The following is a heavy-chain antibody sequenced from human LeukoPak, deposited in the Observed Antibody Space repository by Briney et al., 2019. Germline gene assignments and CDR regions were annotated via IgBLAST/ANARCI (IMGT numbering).Heavy chain of an antibody. CDR3: ARERTTIVSGTTIGAY. CDR1: GFTFSSYE. J-gene: IGHJ4*02. Sequence: GGSLRLSCSASGFTFSSYEMNWVRQAPGKGLEWISYITGSGDTIYYADSVKGRFTISRDNAKNSLFLQMTSLTADDTALYYCARERTTIVSGTTIGAYWGQGTLVTVSS. V-gene: IGHV3-48*03. CDR2: ITGSGDTI. D-gene: IGHD2/OR15-2a*01.